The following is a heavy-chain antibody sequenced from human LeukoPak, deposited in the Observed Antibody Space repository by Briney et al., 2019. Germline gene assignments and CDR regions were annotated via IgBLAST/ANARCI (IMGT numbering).Heavy chain of an antibody. CDR1: GFTFSSYA. J-gene: IGHJ4*02. CDR3: ATTGTQQWLGTFDY. V-gene: IGHV3-23*01. D-gene: IGHD6-19*01. CDR2: ISGSGGST. Sequence: GGSLRLSCAASGFTFSSYAMSWVRQAPGKGLEWVSAISGSGGSTYYADSVKGRFTISRDNSKNTLYLQMNSLRAEDTAVYYCATTGTQQWLGTFDYWGQGTLVTVSS.